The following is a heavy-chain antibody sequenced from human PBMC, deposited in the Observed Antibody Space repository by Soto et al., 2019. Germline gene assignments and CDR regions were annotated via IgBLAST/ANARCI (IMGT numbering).Heavy chain of an antibody. D-gene: IGHD3-10*01. J-gene: IGHJ4*02. Sequence: QVQLQESGPGLVKPSETLSLTCTVSGGSISSYYWTWIRQPPGKGLEWIGYIYYSGSTNYNPSLKSTVTTSVDTSTNPFSRNLSSVTAADTAVYYCARGRYYGSGTYFPYFDYWGQGTLVTVSS. CDR1: GGSISSYY. CDR2: IYYSGST. V-gene: IGHV4-59*01. CDR3: ARGRYYGSGTYFPYFDY.